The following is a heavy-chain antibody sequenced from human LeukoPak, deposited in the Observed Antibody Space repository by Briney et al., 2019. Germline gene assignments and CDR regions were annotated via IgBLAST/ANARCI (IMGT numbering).Heavy chain of an antibody. CDR1: GGSMSSYY. D-gene: IGHD1-26*01. CDR3: ARVGSDDSFDI. V-gene: IGHV4-59*01. CDR2: IHYSGRT. J-gene: IGHJ3*02. Sequence: SETLSLTCSVSGGSMSSYYWSWIRQPPGKGLEWIGYIHYSGRTNYNPSLKSRVTISVDTSETQISLKLSSVTTADTAVYYCARVGSDDSFDIWGQGTMVTVSS.